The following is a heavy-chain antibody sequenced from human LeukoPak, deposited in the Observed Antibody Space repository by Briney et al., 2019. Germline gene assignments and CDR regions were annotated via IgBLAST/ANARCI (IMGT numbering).Heavy chain of an antibody. CDR3: ARDQGYDSSGYYRAKGAFDI. CDR1: GGSISSYY. V-gene: IGHV4-59*12. Sequence: SETLSLTCTVSGGSISSYYWNWIRQPPGKGLEWIGYIYYSGRTNYNPSLKSRVTISVDTSKNQFSLKLSSVTAADTAVYYCARDQGYDSSGYYRAKGAFDIWGQGTMVTVSS. J-gene: IGHJ3*02. D-gene: IGHD3-22*01. CDR2: IYYSGRT.